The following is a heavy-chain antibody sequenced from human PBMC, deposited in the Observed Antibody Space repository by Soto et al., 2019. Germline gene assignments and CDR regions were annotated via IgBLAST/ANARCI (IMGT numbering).Heavy chain of an antibody. CDR3: AKRSSSSTFDY. CDR2: ISGSDDST. V-gene: IGHV3-23*01. D-gene: IGHD6-6*01. J-gene: IGHJ4*02. Sequence: EVQLLESGGGLVQPGVSLRLSCAASGFTFSSYAMSWVRQAPGKGLEWVSVISGSDDSTDYADSVKGRFTISRDNSKNTLYLQMNSLRAEDTAVYYCAKRSSSSTFDYWGQGTLVTVSS. CDR1: GFTFSSYA.